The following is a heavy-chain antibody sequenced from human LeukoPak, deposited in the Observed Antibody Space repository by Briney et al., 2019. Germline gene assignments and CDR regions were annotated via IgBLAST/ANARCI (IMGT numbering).Heavy chain of an antibody. CDR2: ISAYNGNT. J-gene: IGHJ5*02. V-gene: IGHV1-18*01. CDR3: ARDSPYCYGSGSYQENWFDP. CDR1: GYTFTSYG. Sequence: GASVKVSCKASGYTFTSYGISWVRQAPGQGLEWMGWISAYNGNTNYAQKLQGRVTMTTDTSTSTAYMELRSLRSDDTAVYYCARDSPYCYGSGSYQENWFDPWGQGTLVTVSS. D-gene: IGHD3-10*01.